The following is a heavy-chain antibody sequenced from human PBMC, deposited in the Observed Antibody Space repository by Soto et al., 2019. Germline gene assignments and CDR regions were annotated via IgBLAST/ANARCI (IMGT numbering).Heavy chain of an antibody. CDR1: GFTFDDYA. CDR3: AKDSQPVPSGAFDI. J-gene: IGHJ3*02. CDR2: ISWNSGSI. D-gene: IGHD2-2*01. Sequence: PGGSLRLSCAASGFTFDDYAMHWVRQAPGKGLEWVSGISWNSGSIGYADSVKGRFTISRDNAKNSLYLQMNSLRAEDTALYYCAKDSQPVPSGAFDIWGQGTMVTVSS. V-gene: IGHV3-9*01.